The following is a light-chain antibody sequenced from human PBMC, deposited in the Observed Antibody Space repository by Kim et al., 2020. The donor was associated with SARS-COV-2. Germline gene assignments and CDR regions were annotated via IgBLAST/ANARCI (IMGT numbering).Light chain of an antibody. J-gene: IGLJ7*01. Sequence: SYELTQPPSVSVSPGQTASITCSGDKLGDKYACWYQQKPGQSPVLVIYQDSKRPSGIPERFSGSNSGNTATLTISGTQAMDEADYYCPAWDSSFAVFGGG. CDR3: PAWDSSFAV. CDR1: KLGDKY. V-gene: IGLV3-1*01. CDR2: QDS.